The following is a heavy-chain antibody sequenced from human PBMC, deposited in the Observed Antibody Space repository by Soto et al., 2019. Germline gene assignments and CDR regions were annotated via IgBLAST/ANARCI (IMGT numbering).Heavy chain of an antibody. CDR2: IYYSGST. Sequence: QVQLQESGPGLVKPSETLSLTCNVSGGSISSYYWSWIRQSPGKGLEWIGYIYYSGSTKYNPSLKRRVTMSVDTSKNQFSLTLNSVTAADTAVYYCARHDGSSYGPSFEFWGQGTLITVSS. J-gene: IGHJ4*02. CDR1: GGSISSYY. V-gene: IGHV4-59*01. CDR3: ARHDGSSYGPSFEF. D-gene: IGHD5-18*01.